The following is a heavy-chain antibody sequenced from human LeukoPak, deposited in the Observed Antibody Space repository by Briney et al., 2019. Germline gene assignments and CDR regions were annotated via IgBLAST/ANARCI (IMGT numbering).Heavy chain of an antibody. V-gene: IGHV3-23*01. Sequence: GGSLRLSCAASGFTFNNYALAWVRQTPEKGLECVSAISGDGVSPYYVDSVRGRFTISRDNSKNTLYLQMNSLRAEDTAVYYCAREGYNWNYGYMDVWGKGTTVTVSS. J-gene: IGHJ6*03. CDR3: AREGYNWNYGYMDV. CDR1: GFTFNNYA. CDR2: ISGDGVSP. D-gene: IGHD1-7*01.